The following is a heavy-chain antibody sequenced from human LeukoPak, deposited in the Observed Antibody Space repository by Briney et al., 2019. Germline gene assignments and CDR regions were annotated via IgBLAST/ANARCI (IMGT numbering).Heavy chain of an antibody. D-gene: IGHD5-24*01. Sequence: PGGSLRLSYAASGFTFRSYEMNWVRHAPGRGLEWVSHISGGGESTVYPDAVKGRFIISRDNTKNSLYLQMNSLRVEDTGVYYCARRSGRRYEYWGQGVLVTVSP. CDR1: GFTFRSYE. CDR2: ISGGGEST. J-gene: IGHJ4*02. CDR3: ARRSGRRYEY. V-gene: IGHV3-48*03.